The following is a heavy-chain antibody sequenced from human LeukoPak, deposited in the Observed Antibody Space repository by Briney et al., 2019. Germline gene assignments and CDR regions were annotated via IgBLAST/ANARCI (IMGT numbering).Heavy chain of an antibody. Sequence: PGGSLRLSCAASGFTFSSYAMSWVRQAPGKGLEWVSAISGSGGSTYYADSVKGRFTISRDNSKNTLYLQMNSLRAEDTAVYYCASGGGYYDSSGYPYNWFDPWGQGTLVTVSS. CDR1: GFTFSSYA. CDR3: ASGGGYYDSSGYPYNWFDP. CDR2: ISGSGGST. V-gene: IGHV3-23*01. J-gene: IGHJ5*02. D-gene: IGHD3-22*01.